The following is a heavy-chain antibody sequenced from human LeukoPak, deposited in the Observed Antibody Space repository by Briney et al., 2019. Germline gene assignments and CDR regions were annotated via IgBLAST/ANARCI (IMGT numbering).Heavy chain of an antibody. Sequence: GGSLRLSCAAPGFTSDDYGMSWVRQAPGKGLEWVSGINWNGGSTGYADSVKGRFTISRDNAKNSLYLQMNSLRAEDTALYYCARGRRGRYYFDYWGQGTLVTVSS. CDR3: ARGRRGRYYFDY. CDR2: INWNGGST. V-gene: IGHV3-20*04. J-gene: IGHJ4*02. CDR1: GFTSDDYG.